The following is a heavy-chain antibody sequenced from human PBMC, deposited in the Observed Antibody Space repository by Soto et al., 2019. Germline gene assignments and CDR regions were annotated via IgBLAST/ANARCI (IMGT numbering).Heavy chain of an antibody. D-gene: IGHD6-13*01. CDR2: INPSGGST. J-gene: IGHJ5*02. V-gene: IGHV1-46*01. Sequence: GASVKVSCKASGYTFTSDYMNWVRQAPGQGLEWMGIINPSGGSTSYAQKFQGRVTMTADASTSTVYMELTSLRSDDTAVYYCAREAGTSFVNWFDPWGQGTLVTVSS. CDR1: GYTFTSDY. CDR3: AREAGTSFVNWFDP.